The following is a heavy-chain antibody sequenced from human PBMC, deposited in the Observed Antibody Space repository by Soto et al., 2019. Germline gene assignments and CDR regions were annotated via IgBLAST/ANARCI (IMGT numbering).Heavy chain of an antibody. CDR1: GYTFTRYF. V-gene: IGHV1-46*01. D-gene: IGHD1-7*01. CDR2: INPAGGTT. J-gene: IGHJ4*02. Sequence: QVQLVQSGAEVKKPGASVKVSCQASGYTFTRYFMQWVRQAPGQGLEWMGLINPAGGTTSYAQQFQGRVTMTRDTSTSTVYMERSSLRSEDTAVYYCARDGTFDYWGQGTLVTVSS. CDR3: ARDGTFDY.